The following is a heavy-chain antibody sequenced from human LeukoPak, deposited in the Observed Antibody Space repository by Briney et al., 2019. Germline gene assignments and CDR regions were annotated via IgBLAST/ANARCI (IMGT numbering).Heavy chain of an antibody. CDR2: ISSSGSTT. Sequence: GGSLRLSCAASGFTFINSWMSWVRQAPVKGLEWVSYISSSGSTTYYADSVKGRFTISRDNAKNSLYLQMNSLRAEDTAVYYCARVDSSGYYGVVDYYYGMDVWGQGTTVTVSS. J-gene: IGHJ6*02. V-gene: IGHV3-11*01. CDR3: ARVDSSGYYGVVDYYYGMDV. D-gene: IGHD3-22*01. CDR1: GFTFINSW.